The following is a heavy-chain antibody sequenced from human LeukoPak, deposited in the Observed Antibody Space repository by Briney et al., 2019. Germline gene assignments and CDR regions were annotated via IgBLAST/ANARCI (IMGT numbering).Heavy chain of an antibody. V-gene: IGHV4-39*07. Sequence: PSETLSLTCTVSGGSISSSSHYWGWIRQPPGKGLEWIGSIYYSGSTYYNPSLKSRVTISVDTSKNQFSLKLSSVTAADTAVYYCARDSEYSSSPDYWGQGTLVTVSS. J-gene: IGHJ4*02. D-gene: IGHD5-18*01. CDR1: GGSISSSSHY. CDR3: ARDSEYSSSPDY. CDR2: IYYSGST.